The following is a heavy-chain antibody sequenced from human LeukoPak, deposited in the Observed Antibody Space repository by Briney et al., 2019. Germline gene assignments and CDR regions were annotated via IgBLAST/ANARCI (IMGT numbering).Heavy chain of an antibody. CDR2: INPDGIKR. V-gene: IGHV3-7*01. J-gene: IGHJ4*02. Sequence: PGGSLRLSCAASGFTFSSYAMHWVRQAPGKGLEWVASINPDGIKRYSADSVKGRFTISRDNARNSLYLQMDSLRVEDTAFYYCARDLAFSRLDYWGQGVLVTVSS. CDR3: ARDLAFSRLDY. CDR1: GFTFSSYA. D-gene: IGHD2/OR15-2a*01.